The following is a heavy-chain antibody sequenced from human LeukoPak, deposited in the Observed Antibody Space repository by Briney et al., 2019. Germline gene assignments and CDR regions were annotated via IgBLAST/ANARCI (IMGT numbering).Heavy chain of an antibody. D-gene: IGHD1-14*01. Sequence: GGSLRLSCAASGFTFSSYAMSWIRQAPGKGLEWVSAISGSGRSNYYADSVKGRFTISRDNYKNTLYLEMNSLRAEDTAEYYCAKGAGDYYYYYMDVWGKGTTVTVSS. CDR1: GFTFSSYA. V-gene: IGHV3-23*01. CDR3: AKGAGDYYYYYMDV. CDR2: ISGSGRSN. J-gene: IGHJ6*03.